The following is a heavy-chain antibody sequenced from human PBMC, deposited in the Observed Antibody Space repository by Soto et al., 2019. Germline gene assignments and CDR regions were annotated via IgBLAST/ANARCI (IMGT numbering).Heavy chain of an antibody. V-gene: IGHV4-30-2*01. CDR1: GGSISSGGYS. Sequence: TLSLTCAVSGGSISSGGYSWSWIRQPPGKGLEWIGYIYHSGSTYYNPSLKSRVTISVDRSKNQFSLKLSSVTAADTAVYYCARVRIQQRHFDYWGQGPLVTVSS. D-gene: IGHD5-18*01. J-gene: IGHJ4*02. CDR2: IYHSGST. CDR3: ARVRIQQRHFDY.